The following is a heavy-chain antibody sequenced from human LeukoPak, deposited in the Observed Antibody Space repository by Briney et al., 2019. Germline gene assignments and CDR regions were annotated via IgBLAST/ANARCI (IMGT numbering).Heavy chain of an antibody. CDR3: AKDSVYDFWSGFYASYYAIDV. V-gene: IGHV3-23*01. CDR2: ISGSGGST. J-gene: IGHJ6*02. Sequence: GGSLRLSCAASGFTFSNYAMTWVRQAPGKGLEWVSSISGSGGSTYYADSVRDRFTIFGDNSKNTLYLQMHTLRTEDTALYYCAKDSVYDFWSGFYASYYAIDVWGQGTTVTVSS. CDR1: GFTFSNYA. D-gene: IGHD3-3*01.